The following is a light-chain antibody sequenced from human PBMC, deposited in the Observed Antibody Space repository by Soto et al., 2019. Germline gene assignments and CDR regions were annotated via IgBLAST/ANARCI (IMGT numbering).Light chain of an antibody. CDR1: SSNIGSHT. CDR2: SHN. J-gene: IGLJ2*01. V-gene: IGLV1-44*01. CDR3: AAWDDSLNGVV. Sequence: QSALTQPPSASGTPGQRVTISCSGSSSNIGSHTVNWYQQLPGTAPKLLIYSHNQRPSGVPDRFSGSKSGTSASLAISGLQSEDEADYYCAAWDDSLNGVVFGGGTKVTVL.